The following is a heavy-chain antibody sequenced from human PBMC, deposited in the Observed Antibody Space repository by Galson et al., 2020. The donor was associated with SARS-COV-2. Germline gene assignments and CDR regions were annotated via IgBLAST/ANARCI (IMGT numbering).Heavy chain of an antibody. J-gene: IGHJ1*01. D-gene: IGHD3-22*01. CDR3: ARGPAYYYDRNGHYTQRITAPTQH. CDR2: FYYSGNT. V-gene: IGHV4-39*07. Sequence: SETLSLTCTVSGDSIRSSSSYWGWIRQPPGKGLEWIGGFYYSGNTYYNPSLKSRVTISVDTSKNQFSLKLTSVTAADTAVYYCARGPAYYYDRNGHYTQRITAPTQH. CDR1: GDSIRSSSSY.